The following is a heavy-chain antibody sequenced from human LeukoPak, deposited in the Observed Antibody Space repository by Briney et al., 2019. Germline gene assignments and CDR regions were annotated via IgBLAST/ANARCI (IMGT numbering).Heavy chain of an antibody. CDR2: ISYDGSNK. D-gene: IGHD3-22*01. J-gene: IGHJ3*02. Sequence: GRSLRLSCAASGFTFSSYAMHWVRQAPGKGLEWVAVISYDGSNKYCADSVKGRFTISRDNSKNTLYLQMNSLRAEDTAVYYCARRGITMIVGDAFDIWGQGTMVTVSS. V-gene: IGHV3-30-3*01. CDR1: GFTFSSYA. CDR3: ARRGITMIVGDAFDI.